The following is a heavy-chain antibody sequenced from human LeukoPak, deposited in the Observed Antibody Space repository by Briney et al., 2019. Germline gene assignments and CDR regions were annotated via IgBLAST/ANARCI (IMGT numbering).Heavy chain of an antibody. D-gene: IGHD3-10*01. V-gene: IGHV3-43D*03. J-gene: IGHJ4*02. CDR2: ISWDGGST. Sequence: GGSLRLSXAASGFTFDDYAMHWVRQAPGKGMEWVSLISWDGGSTYYADSVKGRFTISRDNSKNSLYLQMNSLRAEDTALYYCAKDTDMYYYGSGSYLGGSFDYWGQGTLVTVSS. CDR3: AKDTDMYYYGSGSYLGGSFDY. CDR1: GFTFDDYA.